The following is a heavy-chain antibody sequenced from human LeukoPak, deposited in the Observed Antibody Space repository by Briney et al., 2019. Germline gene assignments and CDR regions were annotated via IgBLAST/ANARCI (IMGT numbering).Heavy chain of an antibody. CDR2: INPNSGGT. Sequence: ASVKVSCKASGYIFTGYYMHWVRQAPGQGLEWMGWINPNSGGTNYAQKFQGRVTMTRDTSISTAYMELSRLRSDDTAVYYCARRLAAAGHAFDIWGQGTMVTVSS. J-gene: IGHJ3*02. D-gene: IGHD6-13*01. CDR1: GYIFTGYY. V-gene: IGHV1-2*02. CDR3: ARRLAAAGHAFDI.